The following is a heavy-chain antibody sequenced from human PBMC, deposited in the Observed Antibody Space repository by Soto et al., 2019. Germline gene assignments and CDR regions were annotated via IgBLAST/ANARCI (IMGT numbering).Heavy chain of an antibody. V-gene: IGHV3-7*01. CDR1: GFTFSTCW. CDR3: VKDNRGSY. CDR2: INQDGSER. D-gene: IGHD3-10*01. J-gene: IGHJ4*02. Sequence: EVQLVESGGGLVQPGGSLRLSCAASGFTFSTCWMMWVGQAPGKGLEWVANINQDGSERYYVDSVKGRFTISRDNAKNSRYLQMNSLRAEDTAVYYSVKDNRGSYWGQGTLVTVSS.